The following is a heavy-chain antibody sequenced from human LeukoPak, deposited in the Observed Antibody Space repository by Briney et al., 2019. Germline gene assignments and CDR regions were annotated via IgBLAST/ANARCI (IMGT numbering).Heavy chain of an antibody. Sequence: GESLKISCKGSGYSFTSYWIGWVRQMPGKGLEWMGIIYPGDSDTRYSPSFQGQATISADKSISTAYLQWSSLKASDTAMYYCASHVRLLANDYYYMDVWGKGTTVTVSS. D-gene: IGHD3-22*01. CDR2: IYPGDSDT. J-gene: IGHJ6*03. CDR1: GYSFTSYW. V-gene: IGHV5-51*01. CDR3: ASHVRLLANDYYYMDV.